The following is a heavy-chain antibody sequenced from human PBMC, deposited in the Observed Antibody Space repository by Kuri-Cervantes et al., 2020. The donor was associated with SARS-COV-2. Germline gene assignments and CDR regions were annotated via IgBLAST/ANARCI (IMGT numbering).Heavy chain of an antibody. Sequence: ASVKVSCKVSGYTLTELSMHWVRQAPGKGLEWMGGFDPEDGETIYAQKFQGRVTITADKSTSTAYTELSSLRSEDTAVYYCARPRPPMVRGVITSYYYGMDVWGQGTTVTVSS. CDR3: ARPRPPMVRGVITSYYYGMDV. J-gene: IGHJ6*02. V-gene: IGHV1-24*01. CDR2: FDPEDGET. CDR1: GYTLTELS. D-gene: IGHD3-10*01.